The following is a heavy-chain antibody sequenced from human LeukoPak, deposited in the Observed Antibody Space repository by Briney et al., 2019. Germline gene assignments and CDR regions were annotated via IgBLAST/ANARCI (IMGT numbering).Heavy chain of an antibody. CDR3: FAPRTNPGFVGF. D-gene: IGHD2-8*01. J-gene: IGHJ4*02. CDR1: GGSVSSGVYY. CDR2: IYYSGRT. V-gene: IGHV4-61*08. Sequence: SETLSLTRTVSGGSVSSGVYYCSWIRQPPGKGLEYIGYIYYSGRTNYNPSLKSRVTISVDTSQNQFSLNLSSVTPAHPAVYFFFAPRTNPGFVGFWGQGNLVTVSP.